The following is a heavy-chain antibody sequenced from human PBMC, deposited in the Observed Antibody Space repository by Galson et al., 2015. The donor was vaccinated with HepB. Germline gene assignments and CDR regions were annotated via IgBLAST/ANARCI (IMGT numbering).Heavy chain of an antibody. CDR2: IIPISGAP. CDR3: ARGGPYFSDSNDSAFDI. Sequence: SVKVSCKASGGTFSTYPISWVRQAPGQGLEWMGGIIPISGAPKNAQKFQGRVTITADESTTTVYMELSSLRSEDTAVYYCARGGPYFSDSNDSAFDIWGQGTMVTVSS. D-gene: IGHD3-22*01. V-gene: IGHV1-69*13. J-gene: IGHJ3*02. CDR1: GGTFSTYP.